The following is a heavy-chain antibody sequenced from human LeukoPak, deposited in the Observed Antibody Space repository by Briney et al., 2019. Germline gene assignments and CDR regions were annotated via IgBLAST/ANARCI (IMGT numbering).Heavy chain of an antibody. D-gene: IGHD3-10*01. CDR3: ARSVTGSGSPSGLYYFDY. Sequence: SETLSLTCSVSGVSISSGGYSLNWIRQHPGKGPEWIGYIYYSGTTYYNPSLKSRVTISVDTSKNQFSLKLSSVTAADTAVYYCARSVTGSGSPSGLYYFDYWGQGTLVTASS. CDR1: GVSISSGGYS. J-gene: IGHJ4*02. V-gene: IGHV4-31*03. CDR2: IYYSGTT.